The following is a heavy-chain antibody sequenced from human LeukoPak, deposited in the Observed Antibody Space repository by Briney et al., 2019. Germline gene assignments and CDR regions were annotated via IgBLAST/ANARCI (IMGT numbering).Heavy chain of an antibody. V-gene: IGHV4-39*02. Sequence: SETLSLTCTVSGGSISSSSYYWGWIRQPPGKGLEWIGSIYYSGSTYYNPSLKSRVTISVDTSKNQFSLKLSSVTAADTAVYYCARDRVVAVDYWGQGTLVTVSS. CDR3: ARDRVVAVDY. J-gene: IGHJ4*02. D-gene: IGHD2-15*01. CDR1: GGSISSSSYY. CDR2: IYYSGST.